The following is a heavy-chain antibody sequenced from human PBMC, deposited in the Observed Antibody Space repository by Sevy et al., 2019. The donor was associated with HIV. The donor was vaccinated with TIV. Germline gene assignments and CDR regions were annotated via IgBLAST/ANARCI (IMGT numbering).Heavy chain of an antibody. CDR2: IYYSGST. CDR1: GGSISSYY. J-gene: IGHJ3*02. V-gene: IGHV4-59*01. CDR3: ATSSTWIQLWLAAFDI. Sequence: SETLSLTCTVSGGSISSYYWSWIRQPPGKGLEWIGYIYYSGSTNYNASLKSRVTISVDTSKNQFSLKLSSVTAADTAVYYCATSSTWIQLWLAAFDIWGQGTMVTVSS. D-gene: IGHD5-18*01.